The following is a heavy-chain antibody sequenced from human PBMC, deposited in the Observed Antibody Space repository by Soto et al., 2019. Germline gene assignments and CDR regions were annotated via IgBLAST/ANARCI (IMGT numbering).Heavy chain of an antibody. CDR3: ARDSPVGWEPRPRDFDY. J-gene: IGHJ4*02. D-gene: IGHD1-26*01. CDR2: ISAYNGNT. CDR1: GSTFTSSR. V-gene: IGHV1-18*04. Sequence: SVKVSCKASGSTFTSSRISWVRQAPGQGLEWMGWISAYNGNTNYAQKLQGRVTMTTDTSTSTAYMELRRLISDDPAVSSCARDSPVGWEPRPRDFDYWGQGTLVTVSS.